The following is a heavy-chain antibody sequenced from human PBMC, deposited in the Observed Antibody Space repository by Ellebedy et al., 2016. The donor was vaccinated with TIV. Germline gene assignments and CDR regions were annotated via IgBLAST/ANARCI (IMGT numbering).Heavy chain of an antibody. D-gene: IGHD3-3*01. CDR2: IYWDDDK. CDR1: GFSLSSSGVG. CDR3: AHRRAPTFWSGYYWYFDY. J-gene: IGHJ4*02. V-gene: IGHV2-5*02. Sequence: SGPTLVKPTQTLTLTCTFSGFSLSSSGVGVGWIRQPPGKALEWLALIYWDDDKRYSPSLKSRLAITKDTSKNQVVLTMTNMDPVDTATYYCAHRRAPTFWSGYYWYFDYWGQGTLVTVSS.